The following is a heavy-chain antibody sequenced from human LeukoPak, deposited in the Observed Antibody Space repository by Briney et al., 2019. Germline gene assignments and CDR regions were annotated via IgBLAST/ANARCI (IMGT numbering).Heavy chain of an antibody. D-gene: IGHD3-10*01. CDR2: IYYSRST. CDR1: GGSISSYY. Sequence: SETLSLTCTVSGGSISSYYWSWIRQPPGKGLEWIGYIYYSRSTNYNPSLKSRVTISVDTSKNQFSLKLSSVTAADTAVYYCARDPGNYGSGSYFDYWGQGTLVTVSS. CDR3: ARDPGNYGSGSYFDY. V-gene: IGHV4-59*01. J-gene: IGHJ4*02.